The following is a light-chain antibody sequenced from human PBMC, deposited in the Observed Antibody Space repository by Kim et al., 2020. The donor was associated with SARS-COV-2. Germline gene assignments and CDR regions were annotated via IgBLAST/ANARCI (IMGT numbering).Light chain of an antibody. CDR1: SSDVGGYNY. Sequence: QSIPISCTGTSSDVGGYNYVSWYQQHPGKAPKLMIYDVSNRPSGVSNRFSGSKSGNTASLTISGLQAEDEADYYCSSYTSSSTLVFGGGTQLTVL. J-gene: IGLJ2*01. CDR2: DVS. CDR3: SSYTSSSTLV. V-gene: IGLV2-14*03.